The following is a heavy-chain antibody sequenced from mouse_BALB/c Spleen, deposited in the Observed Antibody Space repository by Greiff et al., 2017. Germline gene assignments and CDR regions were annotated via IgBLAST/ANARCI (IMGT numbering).Heavy chain of an antibody. V-gene: IGHV5-12-2*01. J-gene: IGHJ4*01. Sequence: EVQVVESGGGLVQPGGSLKLSCAASGFTFSSYTMSWVRQTPEKRLEWVAYISNGGGSTYYPDTVKGRFTISRDNAKNTLYLQMSSLKSEDTAMYYCARRNQYLYYWGQGTSVTVSS. CDR1: GFTFSSYT. CDR2: ISNGGGST. CDR3: ARRNQYLYY. D-gene: IGHD5-1-1*01.